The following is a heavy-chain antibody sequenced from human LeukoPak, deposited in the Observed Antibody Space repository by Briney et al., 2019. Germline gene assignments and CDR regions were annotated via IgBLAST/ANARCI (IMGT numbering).Heavy chain of an antibody. CDR2: INHSGST. CDR1: GGSFSGYY. CDR3: ARAPRYSYGYVAYYYYYGMDV. D-gene: IGHD5-18*01. J-gene: IGHJ6*02. V-gene: IGHV4-34*01. Sequence: SETLSLTFAVYGGSFSGYYWSWIRQPPGKGLEWIGEINHSGSTNYNPSLKSRVTISVDTSKNQFSLKLSSVTAADTAVYYCARAPRYSYGYVAYYYYYGMDVWGQGTTVTVSS.